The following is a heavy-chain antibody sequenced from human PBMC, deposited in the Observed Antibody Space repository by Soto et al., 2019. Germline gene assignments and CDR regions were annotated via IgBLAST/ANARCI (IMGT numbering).Heavy chain of an antibody. J-gene: IGHJ4*02. CDR3: VQGASTAHQPLDS. CDR2: ISGDGNDK. CDR1: GFIFRNFG. Sequence: QVQLVESGGGVVQPGRSLRLSCGASGFIFRNFGMHWVRRAPGKGLEWVATISGDGNDKYYPDSMKGRFTISRDNFNNTLYLQLNSLRPEDTAVYHCVQGASTAHQPLDSWGQGVLVTVSS. D-gene: IGHD1-26*01. V-gene: IGHV3-30*03.